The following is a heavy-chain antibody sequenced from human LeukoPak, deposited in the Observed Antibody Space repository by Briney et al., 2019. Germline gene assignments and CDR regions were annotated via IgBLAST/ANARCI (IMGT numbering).Heavy chain of an antibody. V-gene: IGHV4-34*01. D-gene: IGHD1-20*01. Sequence: SETLSLTCAVYGGAFRGYYWSGIRRPPGGGLDSIGEINPSGSTNSNPAVKSRVTISVDTTKTQFSLKLSSVTAADTAVYYCARVGGITGTDYWGQGTLVTVSS. CDR1: GGAFRGYY. J-gene: IGHJ4*02. CDR2: INPSGST. CDR3: ARVGGITGTDY.